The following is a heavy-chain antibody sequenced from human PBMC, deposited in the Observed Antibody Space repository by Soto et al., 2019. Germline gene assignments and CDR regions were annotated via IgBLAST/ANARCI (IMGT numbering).Heavy chain of an antibody. CDR2: IYHNERT. J-gene: IGHJ6*02. Sequence: QVQLQESGPGLVKPSGTLSLTCAVSGTSISSSQWWSWVRQPPGKGLEWIGEIYHNERTNYNPSLKSRRTMSLYKSKNQVSLKLRSVTAADTAPYYCGRTKDSVSGVDVWGQGTTVTVSS. V-gene: IGHV4-4*02. D-gene: IGHD2-15*01. CDR1: GTSISSSQW. CDR3: GRTKDSVSGVDV.